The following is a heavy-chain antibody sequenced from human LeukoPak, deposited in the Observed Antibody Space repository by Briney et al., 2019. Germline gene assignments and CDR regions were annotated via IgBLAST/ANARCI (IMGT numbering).Heavy chain of an antibody. J-gene: IGHJ4*02. Sequence: GGSLRLSCAASGFTFSGYEMNWVRQAPGKGLEWVSYIDSSGSTIYYADSVKGRFTISRDNAKNSLYLQMNSLRAEDTAVYYCARVHGSSWHHYFDYWGQGTLVTVSS. V-gene: IGHV3-48*03. CDR1: GFTFSGYE. CDR3: ARVHGSSWHHYFDY. CDR2: IDSSGSTI. D-gene: IGHD6-13*01.